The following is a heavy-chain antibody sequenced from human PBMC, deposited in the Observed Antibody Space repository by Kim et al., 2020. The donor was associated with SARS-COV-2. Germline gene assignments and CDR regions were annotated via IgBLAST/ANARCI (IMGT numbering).Heavy chain of an antibody. CDR3: ARIWAGDHGAGWFDP. V-gene: IGHV2-70*01. Sequence: TSLKTRLTISKDTSKNQVVLTMTNMDPVDTATYYCARIWAGDHGAGWFDPWGQGTLVTVSS. J-gene: IGHJ5*02. D-gene: IGHD4-17*01.